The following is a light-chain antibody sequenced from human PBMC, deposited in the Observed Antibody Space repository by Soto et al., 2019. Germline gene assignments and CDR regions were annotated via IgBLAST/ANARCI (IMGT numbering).Light chain of an antibody. J-gene: IGKJ2*01. V-gene: IGKV1-39*01. Sequence: DIGMTQSPSSMSASVGDRVTITCRASQSISSYLNWYQQKPGKAPKLLIYAASSLQSAVPLRFSGSGSGTDFTLTISSLQPEDFATYYCQQSYSTPRTFGQGTKLEIK. CDR1: QSISSY. CDR2: AAS. CDR3: QQSYSTPRT.